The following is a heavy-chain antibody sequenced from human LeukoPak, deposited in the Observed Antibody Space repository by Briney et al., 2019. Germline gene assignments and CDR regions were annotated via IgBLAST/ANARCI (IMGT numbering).Heavy chain of an antibody. CDR1: GFTFSSYG. CDR3: AKERGLLRYFDWLWDS. J-gene: IGHJ4*02. Sequence: PGGSLRLSCAASGFTFSSYGMHWVRQAPGKGLEWVAFIRYDGFNKNYADSVKGRFTISRDNSKNTPYLQMSSLRAEDTAVYYCAKERGLLRYFDWLWDSWGQGTLVTVSS. V-gene: IGHV3-30*02. CDR2: IRYDGFNK. D-gene: IGHD3-9*01.